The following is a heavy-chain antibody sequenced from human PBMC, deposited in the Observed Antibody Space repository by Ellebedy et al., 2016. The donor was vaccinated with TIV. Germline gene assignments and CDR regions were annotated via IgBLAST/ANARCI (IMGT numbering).Heavy chain of an antibody. D-gene: IGHD6-19*01. V-gene: IGHV1-46*01. Sequence: ASVKVSCKASGYTFTGYYIHWVRQAPGQGLEWMGIINPSSGSTGYAQKFQGRVTMTRDTSISTAYMELSRLRSDDTAVYYCARGLAVAGTSHYWGQGTLVTVSS. CDR1: GYTFTGYY. CDR3: ARGLAVAGTSHY. CDR2: INPSSGST. J-gene: IGHJ4*02.